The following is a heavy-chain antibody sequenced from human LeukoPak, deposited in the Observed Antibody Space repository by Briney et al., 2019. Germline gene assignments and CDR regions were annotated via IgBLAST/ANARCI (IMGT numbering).Heavy chain of an antibody. V-gene: IGHV1-46*01. CDR3: ATRPLPKGGAPEPEVYFDY. J-gene: IGHJ4*02. CDR1: GYTFTSYY. D-gene: IGHD1-1*01. Sequence: GSSVKVSCTASGYTFTSYYMHWVRQAPGQGLEWMGIINPSSGSTSYAQKFQGRVTMTRDTSTSTVYMELSSLRSEDTAVYYCATRPLPKGGAPEPEVYFDYWGQGTLVTVSS. CDR2: INPSSGST.